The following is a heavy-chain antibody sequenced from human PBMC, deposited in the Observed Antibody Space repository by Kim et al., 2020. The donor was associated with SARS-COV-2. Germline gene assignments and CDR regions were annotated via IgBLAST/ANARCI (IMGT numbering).Heavy chain of an antibody. CDR2: IIPIFGTA. D-gene: IGHD6-6*01. V-gene: IGHV1-69*13. CDR3: ARVLVAARPAVTASYYYYYGMDV. CDR1: GGTFSSYA. Sequence: SVKVSCKASGGTFSSYAISWVRQAPGQGLEWMGGIIPIFGTANYAQKFQGRVTITADESTSTAYMELSSLRSEDTAVYYCARVLVAARPAVTASYYYYYGMDVWGQGTTVTVSS. J-gene: IGHJ6*02.